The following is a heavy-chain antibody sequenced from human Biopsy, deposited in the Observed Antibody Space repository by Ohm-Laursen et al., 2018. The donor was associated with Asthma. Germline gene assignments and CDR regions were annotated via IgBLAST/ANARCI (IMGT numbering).Heavy chain of an antibody. CDR3: ARDQGDSKFDY. CDR1: GGMFGNYA. D-gene: IGHD3-16*01. Sequence: SVKVSCKASGGMFGNYAISWVRQAPGLGLEWMGGISPIFGSSNYAQRFQGRVTITADIFTRTVYMELSGLRFDDTAVYYCARDQGDSKFDYWGQGILVTVSS. CDR2: ISPIFGSS. V-gene: IGHV1-69*06. J-gene: IGHJ4*02.